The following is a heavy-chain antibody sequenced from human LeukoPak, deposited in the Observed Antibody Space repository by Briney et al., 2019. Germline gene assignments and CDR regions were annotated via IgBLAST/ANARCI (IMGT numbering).Heavy chain of an antibody. CDR2: IYHSGST. D-gene: IGHD1-14*01. J-gene: IGHJ4*02. V-gene: IGHV4-30-2*01. Sequence: SETLSLTCTVSGGSISSGGYYWSWIRQPPGKGLEWIGYIYHSGSTYYNPSLKSRVTISVDRSKNQFSLKLSSVTAADTAVYYCARFGAGGFDYWGQGTLVTVSS. CDR3: ARFGAGGFDY. CDR1: GGSISSGGYY.